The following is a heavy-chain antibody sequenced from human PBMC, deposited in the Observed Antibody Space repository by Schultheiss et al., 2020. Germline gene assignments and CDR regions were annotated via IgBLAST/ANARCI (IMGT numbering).Heavy chain of an antibody. CDR1: GGSISSYY. CDR2: IYTSGST. J-gene: IGHJ3*02. Sequence: SETLSLTCTVSGGSISSYYWSWIRQPAGKGLEWIGRIYTSGSTNYNPSLKSRVTISVDTSKNQFSLQLNSVTPEDTAVYYCARTVIAVGGMGDVAFDIWGQGTMVTVSS. CDR3: ARTVIAVGGMGDVAFDI. V-gene: IGHV4-4*07. D-gene: IGHD6-19*01.